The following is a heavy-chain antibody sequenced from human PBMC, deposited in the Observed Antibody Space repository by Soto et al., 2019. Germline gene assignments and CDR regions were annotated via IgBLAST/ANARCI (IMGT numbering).Heavy chain of an antibody. CDR3: VKDRKGVYYDPSGTIRDGNFFDS. D-gene: IGHD3-22*01. V-gene: IGHV3-30*18. Sequence: QQQLVESGGGVVKPGRSLRLSCAASGFTFNTFGMHWVRQAPGKRLEWVAVISFDGSTHFYADSVKGRFIISRDNSNNTLFLQMSSLREEDTAVYYCVKDRKGVYYDPSGTIRDGNFFDSWGQGTLVTVSS. CDR1: GFTFNTFG. J-gene: IGHJ4*02. CDR2: ISFDGSTH.